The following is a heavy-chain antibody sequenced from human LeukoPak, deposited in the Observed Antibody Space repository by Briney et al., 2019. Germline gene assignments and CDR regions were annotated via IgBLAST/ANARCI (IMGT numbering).Heavy chain of an antibody. D-gene: IGHD2-21*02. CDR1: GYRFIANY. CDR2: MHPGNGNT. CDR3: ARESSCCVGGDCYSFDF. Sequence: ASVKVSCKASGYRFIANYIQWVRQAPGLGPEWMGWMHPGNGNTRYAEKFQGRVTMTRDTSINTAYMDRSSLRSDDTDVYYSARESSCCVGGDCYSFDFWGQGTLITVSS. J-gene: IGHJ4*02. V-gene: IGHV1-2*02.